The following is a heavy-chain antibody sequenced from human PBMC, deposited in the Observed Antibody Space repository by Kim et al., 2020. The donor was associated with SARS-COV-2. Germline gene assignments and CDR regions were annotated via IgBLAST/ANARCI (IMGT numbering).Heavy chain of an antibody. V-gene: IGHV2-70*11. D-gene: IGHD3-9*01. CDR1: GFSLSTSGMC. J-gene: IGHJ6*02. CDR2: IDWDDDK. CDR3: ARIPYDILTGYYYGMDV. Sequence: SGPTLVNPTQTLTLTCTFSGFSLSTSGMCVSWIRQPTGKALEWLARIDWDDDKYYSTSLKTRLTISKDTSKNQVVLTMTNMDPVDTTTYYCARIPYDILTGYYYGMDVWGQGTTVTVSS.